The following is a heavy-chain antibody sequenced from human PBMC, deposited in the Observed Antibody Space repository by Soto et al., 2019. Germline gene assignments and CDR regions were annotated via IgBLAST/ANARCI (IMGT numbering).Heavy chain of an antibody. CDR1: GGTFSSYT. Sequence: QVQLVQSGAEVKKPGSSVKVSCKASGGTFSSYTISWVRQAPGQGLEWMGRIIPILGIANYAQKFQGGVTITADKSTSTAYMELSSLRSEDTAVYYCARGQGSGSYYNVRYWFDPWGKGTLVTVSS. V-gene: IGHV1-69*02. CDR3: ARGQGSGSYYNVRYWFDP. D-gene: IGHD3-10*01. CDR2: IIPILGIA. J-gene: IGHJ5*02.